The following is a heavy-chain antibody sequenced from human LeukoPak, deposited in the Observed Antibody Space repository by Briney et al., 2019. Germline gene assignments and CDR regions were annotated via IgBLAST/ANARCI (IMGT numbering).Heavy chain of an antibody. J-gene: IGHJ6*03. CDR2: ISSSGSTI. D-gene: IGHD1-26*01. CDR3: ARDEGRDYYYYYMDV. Sequence: RGSLRLSCAASGFTFSDYYMSWIRQAPGKGLEWVSYISSSGSTIYYADSVKGRFTISRDNAKNSLYLQMNSLRAEDTAVYYCARDEGRDYYYYYMDVWGKGTTVTVSS. V-gene: IGHV3-11*01. CDR1: GFTFSDYY.